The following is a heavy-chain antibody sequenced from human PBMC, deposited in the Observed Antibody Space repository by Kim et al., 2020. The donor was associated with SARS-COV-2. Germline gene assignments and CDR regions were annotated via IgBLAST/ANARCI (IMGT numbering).Heavy chain of an antibody. CDR1: GFTFDRFW. J-gene: IGHJ4*02. CDR3: ARKFGTGSPWYFDY. CDR2: IKRDGSDK. Sequence: GGSLRLSCGVSGFTFDRFWMGWVRQAPGKGLEWVAIIKRDGSDKYYVDSVEGRFSISRDNAKNSLYLQMNSLRVKDTAVYYCARKFGTGSPWYFDYWGEGTLVTVSS. V-gene: IGHV3-7*03. D-gene: IGHD3-10*01.